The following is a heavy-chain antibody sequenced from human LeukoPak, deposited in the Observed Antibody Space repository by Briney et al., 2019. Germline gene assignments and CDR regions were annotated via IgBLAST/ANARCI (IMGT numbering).Heavy chain of an antibody. CDR3: AKAPRGGSSWYRGQYFDY. J-gene: IGHJ4*02. D-gene: IGHD6-13*01. CDR2: ISGSGGST. V-gene: IGHV3-23*01. Sequence: GGSLRLSCATSGFIFSSYAMSWVRQAPGKGLEWVSGISGSGGSTYYADSVKGRFTMSRDNSKNTLYLQMNSLRAEDTAVYYCAKAPRGGSSWYRGQYFDYWGQGTLVTVSS. CDR1: GFIFSSYA.